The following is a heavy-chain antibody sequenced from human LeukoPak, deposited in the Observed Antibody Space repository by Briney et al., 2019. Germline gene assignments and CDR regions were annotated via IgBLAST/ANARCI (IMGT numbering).Heavy chain of an antibody. Sequence: GGSLRLSCAASGFTFSNAWMSWVRQAPGKGLEWFSAISGSGGSTYYADSVKGRFTISRDNSKNTLYLQMNSLRAEDTAVYYCAKDPHLYGGAARPSYFDYWGQGTLVTVSS. J-gene: IGHJ4*02. CDR3: AKDPHLYGGAARPSYFDY. D-gene: IGHD6-6*01. CDR2: ISGSGGST. CDR1: GFTFSNAW. V-gene: IGHV3-23*01.